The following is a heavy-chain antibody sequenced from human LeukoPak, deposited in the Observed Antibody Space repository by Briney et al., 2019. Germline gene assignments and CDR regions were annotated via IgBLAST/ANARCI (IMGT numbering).Heavy chain of an antibody. Sequence: SETLSLTCTVSGGSISSGSYYWSWIRQPAGKGLEWIGHIYTSGSTNYNPSLKSRVTISVDTSKNQFSLKLSSVTAADTAVYYCARGHGYFDRLGPHGGWFDPWGQGTLVTVSS. CDR1: GGSISSGSYY. V-gene: IGHV4-61*09. D-gene: IGHD3-9*01. CDR2: IYTSGST. J-gene: IGHJ5*02. CDR3: ARGHGYFDRLGPHGGWFDP.